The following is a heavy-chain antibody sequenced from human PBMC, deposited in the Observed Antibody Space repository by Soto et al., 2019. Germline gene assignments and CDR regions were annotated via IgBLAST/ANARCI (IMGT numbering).Heavy chain of an antibody. CDR3: AKGFIAAAAPYYFDY. J-gene: IGHJ4*02. CDR2: ISYDGSNK. D-gene: IGHD6-13*01. V-gene: IGHV3-30*18. Sequence: PGXSLILSGAASGCTFSSYGMHCVRQASFKGLEWVAVISYDGSNKYYADSVKGRFTISRDNSKNTLYLQMNSLRAEDTAVYYCAKGFIAAAAPYYFDYWGQGTLVTVSS. CDR1: GCTFSSYG.